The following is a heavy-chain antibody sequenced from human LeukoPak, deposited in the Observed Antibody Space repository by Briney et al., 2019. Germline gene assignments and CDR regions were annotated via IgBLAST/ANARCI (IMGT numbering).Heavy chain of an antibody. D-gene: IGHD3-22*01. Sequence: ALVKLSCTASGYTFTGYYMHWVRQAPGPGLEWMGWINPNSGVTNYAQKFQGMVTMTRDTSISTVYMELSRLRSDDTAVYYCARGHDSSRYYYEVRDAHFDYWGQGTLVTVSS. CDR3: ARGHDSSRYYYEVRDAHFDY. CDR1: GYTFTGYY. V-gene: IGHV1-2*02. J-gene: IGHJ4*02. CDR2: INPNSGVT.